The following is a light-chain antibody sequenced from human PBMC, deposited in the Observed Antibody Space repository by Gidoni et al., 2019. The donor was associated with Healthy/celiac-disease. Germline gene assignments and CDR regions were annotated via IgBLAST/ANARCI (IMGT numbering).Light chain of an antibody. Sequence: IAMTQSPLSLPVPPGEPASISCRSSQSLLHSNGYNYLDWYLQKPGQSPQLLIYLGSNRASGVPDRFSGSGAGTDFTLKISRVEAEDVGVYYCMQALQTPTFXQXTKVEIK. CDR2: LGS. V-gene: IGKV2-28*01. CDR3: MQALQTPT. CDR1: QSLLHSNGYNY. J-gene: IGKJ1*01.